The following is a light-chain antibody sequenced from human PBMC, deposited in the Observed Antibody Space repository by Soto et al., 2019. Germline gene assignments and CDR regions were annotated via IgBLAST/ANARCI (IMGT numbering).Light chain of an antibody. CDR3: TSHTTTSPPVL. CDR2: DVR. Sequence: QSALTQPASVSGSPGQSITISCTGTSSDVGAFNFVSWYQQHPGKAPKLMIYDVRHRPSGVSDRFSGSKSGNTASLTIYGLQAEDEADYYCTSHTTTSPPVLFGGGTKPIVL. V-gene: IGLV2-14*03. CDR1: SSDVGAFNF. J-gene: IGLJ2*01.